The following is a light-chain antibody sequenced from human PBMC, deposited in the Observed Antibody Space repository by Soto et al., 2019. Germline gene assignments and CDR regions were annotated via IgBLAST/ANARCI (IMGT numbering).Light chain of an antibody. J-gene: IGKJ4*01. CDR1: QGISSY. Sequence: DIQLTQSPSFLSASVGDRVTITCRASQGISSYLAWYQKKPGKAPNLLIYAASILESGVPSRFSGSGSGTEFTLTISSLQPEDFASYYCQQLNSYPLTFGGGTKVEIK. V-gene: IGKV1-9*01. CDR3: QQLNSYPLT. CDR2: AAS.